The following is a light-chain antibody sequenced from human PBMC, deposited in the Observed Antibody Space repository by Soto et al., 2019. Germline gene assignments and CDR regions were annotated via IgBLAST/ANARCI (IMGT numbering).Light chain of an antibody. J-gene: IGKJ1*01. CDR3: QQYNNWPPKGT. Sequence: EIVLTQSPGILSLSPGERATLSCRASQSVSSNLAWYQQKPGQAPRLLIYGASTRATGIPARFSGSGSGTEFTLTISSLQSEDFAVYYCQQYNNWPPKGTFGQGTKVDI. CDR2: GAS. CDR1: QSVSSN. V-gene: IGKV3-15*01.